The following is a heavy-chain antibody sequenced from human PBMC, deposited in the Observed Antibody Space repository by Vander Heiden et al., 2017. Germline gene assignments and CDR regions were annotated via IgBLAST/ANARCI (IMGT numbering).Heavy chain of an antibody. J-gene: IGHJ4*02. CDR1: GGSFSGYY. Sequence: QVQLQQWRAGLLKPSETLSLTCAVYGGSFSGYYWSWIRQPPGKGLEWIGEINHSGSTNYNPSLKSRVTISVDTSKNQFSLKLSSVTAADTAVYYCARGPPKGSFDYWCQVPLVTVSS. CDR2: INHSGST. V-gene: IGHV4-34*01. CDR3: ARGPPKGSFDY.